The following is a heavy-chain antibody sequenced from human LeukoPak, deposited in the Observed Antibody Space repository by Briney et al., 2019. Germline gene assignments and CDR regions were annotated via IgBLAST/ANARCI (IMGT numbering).Heavy chain of an antibody. Sequence: SETLSLTCTVSGGSISSYYWSWIRQPPGKGLEWIGYIYYSGSTNYNPSLKSRVTISVDTSKNQFSLKLSSVTAADTAVYYCARDPVWFGEDWYLDLWGRGTLVTVSS. CDR2: IYYSGST. CDR3: ARDPVWFGEDWYLDL. V-gene: IGHV4-59*01. J-gene: IGHJ2*01. CDR1: GGSISSYY. D-gene: IGHD3-10*01.